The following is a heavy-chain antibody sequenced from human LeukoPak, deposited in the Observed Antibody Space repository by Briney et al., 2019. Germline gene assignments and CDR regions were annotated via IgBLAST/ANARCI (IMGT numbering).Heavy chain of an antibody. CDR2: IYYSGST. D-gene: IGHD3-3*01. CDR3: ARGRYDFWSGYPYFDY. CDR1: GGSISSYH. Sequence: SETLSLTCTVSGGSISSYHWSWIRQPPGKGLEWIGYIYYSGSTNYNPSLKSRVTISVDTSKNQFSLKLSSVTAADTAVYYCARGRYDFWSGYPYFDYWGQGTLVTVSS. J-gene: IGHJ4*02. V-gene: IGHV4-59*01.